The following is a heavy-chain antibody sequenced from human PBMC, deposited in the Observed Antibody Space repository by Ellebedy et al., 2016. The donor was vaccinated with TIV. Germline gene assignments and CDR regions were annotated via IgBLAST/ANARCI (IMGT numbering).Heavy chain of an antibody. CDR2: ISYDGSSK. D-gene: IGHD6-19*01. J-gene: IGHJ4*02. CDR1: GFTFRNYA. V-gene: IGHV3-30-3*01. CDR3: ARDLDKSSGWYGGAAY. Sequence: PGGSLRLSCSASGFTFRNYAMHWVRQAPGKGLEWVAVISYDGSSKYYADSVKGRFTISKDNSMTTLYLEMNSLRAEDTAVYYCARDLDKSSGWYGGAAYWGQGTLVTVSS.